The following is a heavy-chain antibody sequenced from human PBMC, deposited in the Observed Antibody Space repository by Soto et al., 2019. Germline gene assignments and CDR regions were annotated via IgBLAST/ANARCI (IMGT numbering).Heavy chain of an antibody. J-gene: IGHJ5*02. D-gene: IGHD6-13*01. Sequence: SETLSLTCAVYGGSFSGCYWSWIRQPPGKGLEWIGEINHSGSTNYNPSLKSRVTIPVDTSKNQFSLKLSSVTAADTAVYYCARVGIAAAATKPYNWFDPWGRGTLVTVSS. CDR1: GGSFSGCY. CDR3: ARVGIAAAATKPYNWFDP. V-gene: IGHV4-34*01. CDR2: INHSGST.